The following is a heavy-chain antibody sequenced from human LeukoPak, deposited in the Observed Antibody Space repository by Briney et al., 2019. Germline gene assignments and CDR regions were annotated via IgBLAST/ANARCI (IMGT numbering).Heavy chain of an antibody. J-gene: IGHJ3*02. Sequence: GGSLRLSCAASGFTFSSQTMSWVRQAPGKGLEWVSAISGSGGSTYYADSVKGRFTISRDNSKNTLYLQMNSLRAEDTAVYYCARSRPYCSSTSCYFGAFDIWGQGTMVTVSS. D-gene: IGHD2-2*01. CDR2: ISGSGGST. CDR3: ARSRPYCSSTSCYFGAFDI. CDR1: GFTFSSQT. V-gene: IGHV3-23*01.